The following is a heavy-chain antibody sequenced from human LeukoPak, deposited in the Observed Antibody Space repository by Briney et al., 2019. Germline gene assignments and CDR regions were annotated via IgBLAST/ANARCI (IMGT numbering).Heavy chain of an antibody. V-gene: IGHV4-59*08. CDR3: ARHPLSSGYPFDY. J-gene: IGHJ4*02. CDR2: IYYSGST. CDR1: GGSISSYY. Sequence: SETLSLTCTVSGGSISSYYWSWIRQPPGKGLEWIGYIYYSGSTNYNPSLKSRVTISVDTSKNQFSLKLSSVTAADTAVYYRARHPLSSGYPFDYWGQGTLVTVSS. D-gene: IGHD3-22*01.